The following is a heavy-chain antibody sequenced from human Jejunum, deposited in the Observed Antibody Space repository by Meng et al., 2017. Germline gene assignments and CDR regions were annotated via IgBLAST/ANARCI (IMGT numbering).Heavy chain of an antibody. D-gene: IGHD2-2*01. CDR3: ARLGYCSSTSCYPDY. CDR2: IYHSGNT. J-gene: IGHJ4*02. CDR1: GGSISSSHW. Sequence: QVQLQESGPGLVKPSGTLSLTLAVSGGSISSSHWWSWVRQPPGKGLEWIGEIYHSGNTNYNPSLKSRVTISSDKSKNQFSLKLSSVTAADTAVYYCARLGYCSSTSCYPDYWGQGTLVTVSS. V-gene: IGHV4-4*02.